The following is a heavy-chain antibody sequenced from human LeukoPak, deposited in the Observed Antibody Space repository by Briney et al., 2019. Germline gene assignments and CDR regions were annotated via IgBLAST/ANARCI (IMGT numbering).Heavy chain of an antibody. CDR2: ISYDGSNK. CDR3: AKSGSSGYTFDY. Sequence: PGRSLRLSCAASGFTFSSYGMHWVRQAPGKGLEWVAVISYDGSNKYYADSVKGRFTISRDNSKNTLYLQMNSLRAEDTAVYYCAKSGSSGYTFDYWGQGTLVTVSS. D-gene: IGHD3-22*01. CDR1: GFTFSSYG. J-gene: IGHJ4*02. V-gene: IGHV3-30*18.